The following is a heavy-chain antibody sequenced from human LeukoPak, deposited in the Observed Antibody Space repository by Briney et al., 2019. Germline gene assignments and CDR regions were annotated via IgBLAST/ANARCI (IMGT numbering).Heavy chain of an antibody. V-gene: IGHV3-23*01. CDR1: GFTFSDFT. J-gene: IGHJ1*01. CDR2: ISGSGGST. CDR3: AKAGGYFSSAAQH. Sequence: GGSLRLSCAASGFTFSDFTMHWVRQAPGKGLEWVSAISGSGGSTYYADSVKGRFTISRDNSKNTLYLQMNSLRAEDTAVYYCAKAGGYFSSAAQHWGQGTLVTVSS. D-gene: IGHD6-19*01.